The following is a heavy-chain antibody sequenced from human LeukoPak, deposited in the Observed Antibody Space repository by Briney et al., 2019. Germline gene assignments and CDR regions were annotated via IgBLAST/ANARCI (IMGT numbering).Heavy chain of an antibody. CDR3: ARADIVVVVAATRPYYYYYYGMDV. Sequence: GASVKVSCKASGYTFTSYDINWVRQATGQGLEWMGWMNPNSGNTGYAQKFQGRVTMTRNTSISTAYMELSSLRSGDTAVYYCARADIVVVVAATRPYYYYYYGMDVWGQGTTVTVSS. CDR1: GYTFTSYD. CDR2: MNPNSGNT. D-gene: IGHD2-15*01. J-gene: IGHJ6*02. V-gene: IGHV1-8*01.